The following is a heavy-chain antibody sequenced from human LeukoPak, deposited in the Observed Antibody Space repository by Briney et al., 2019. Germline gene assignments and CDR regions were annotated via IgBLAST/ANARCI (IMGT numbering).Heavy chain of an antibody. Sequence: ASVKVSCKASGYTFTSYDFNWLRQATGQGPEWMGWMNPNSGNTGYAQKFQGRVTMTRTTSMSTAYMELNSLRSEDTAVYYCARGHWSGYSYNWFDPWGQGTLVTVSS. V-gene: IGHV1-8*01. J-gene: IGHJ5*02. CDR1: GYTFTSYD. CDR2: MNPNSGNT. CDR3: ARGHWSGYSYNWFDP. D-gene: IGHD3-3*01.